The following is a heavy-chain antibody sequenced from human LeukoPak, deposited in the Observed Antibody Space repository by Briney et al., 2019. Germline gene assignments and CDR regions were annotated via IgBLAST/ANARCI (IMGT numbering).Heavy chain of an antibody. CDR2: INHSGST. CDR1: GGSFSGYY. Sequence: SETLSLTCAVYGGSFSGYYWSWIRQPPGKGLEWIGEINHSGSTNYNPSLKSRVTISVDTSKNQFSLKLSSVTAADTAVYYCARAPGGFPSYYFDYWGQGTLVTVYS. CDR3: ARAPGGFPSYYFDY. D-gene: IGHD1-26*01. J-gene: IGHJ4*02. V-gene: IGHV4-34*01.